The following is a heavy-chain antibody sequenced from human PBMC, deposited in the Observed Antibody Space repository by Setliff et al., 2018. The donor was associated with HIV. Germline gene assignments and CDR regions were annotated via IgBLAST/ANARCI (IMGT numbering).Heavy chain of an antibody. CDR2: IYHSGSS. CDR3: ARLAGQRTIAAADYFFDF. Sequence: PSETLSLTCAVSGGSISSSNWWSWVRQPPGKGLEWIGEIYHSGSSYYSPSLKSRVTLFLDTSKNQFSLTLNSLTAADTAVYYCARLAGQRTIAAADYFFDFWGQGALVT. J-gene: IGHJ4*02. V-gene: IGHV4-4*02. CDR1: GGSISSSNW. D-gene: IGHD6-13*01.